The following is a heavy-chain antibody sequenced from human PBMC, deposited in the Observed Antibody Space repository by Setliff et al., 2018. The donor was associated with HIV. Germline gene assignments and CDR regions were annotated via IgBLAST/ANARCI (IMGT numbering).Heavy chain of an antibody. J-gene: IGHJ4*02. CDR2: IYYSGST. V-gene: IGHV4-39*01. CDR1: GGSISSSSYY. Sequence: SETLSLTCTVSGGSISSSSYYWGWIRQPPGKGLEWIGSIYYSGSTYYNPSLKSRVTISVDTSKNQFSLKLSSVTAADTAVYYCARKSLELGDYWGQGTLVTVSS. CDR3: ARKSLELGDY. D-gene: IGHD1-7*01.